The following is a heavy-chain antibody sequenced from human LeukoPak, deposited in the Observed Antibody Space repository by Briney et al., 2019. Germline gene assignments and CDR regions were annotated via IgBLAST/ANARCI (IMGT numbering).Heavy chain of an antibody. CDR3: ARLTLQQYCSGGSCYDWFDP. Sequence: SETLSLTCTVSGGSISSSSYYWGWIRQPPGKGLEWIGSIYYSGSTYYNPSLKSRVTISVDTSKNQFSLKLSSVTAADTAVYYCARLTLQQYCSGGSCYDWFDPWGQGTPVTVSS. CDR2: IYYSGST. D-gene: IGHD2-15*01. J-gene: IGHJ5*02. CDR1: GGSISSSSYY. V-gene: IGHV4-39*01.